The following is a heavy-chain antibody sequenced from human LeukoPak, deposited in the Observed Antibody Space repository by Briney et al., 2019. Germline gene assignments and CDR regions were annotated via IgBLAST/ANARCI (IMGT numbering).Heavy chain of an antibody. J-gene: IGHJ4*02. V-gene: IGHV3-49*03. D-gene: IGHD3-22*01. CDR1: GFTFGDYA. CDR3: NRDHYYDSSGHLDY. CDR2: IRSKAYGGTT. Sequence: GGSLRLSCTASGFTFGDYAMSWFRQAPGKGLEWVGFIRSKAYGGTTEYAASVKGRFTISRDDSKSIAYLQTDRQKTEHTAVYYCNRDHYYDSSGHLDYWGQGTLVTVSS.